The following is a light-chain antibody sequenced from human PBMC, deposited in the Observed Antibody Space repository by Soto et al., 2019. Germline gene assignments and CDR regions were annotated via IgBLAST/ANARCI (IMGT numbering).Light chain of an antibody. Sequence: DIQMTQSPSTLSASVGDRVTITCRASQSLRNWLAWYQQKPGKAPKLLIYDASNLESGVPSRFSGSGSGTEFTLTISSLQPDDFATYYCQHYNTWPWTFGQGTKVEIK. CDR3: QHYNTWPWT. CDR2: DAS. V-gene: IGKV1-5*01. J-gene: IGKJ1*01. CDR1: QSLRNW.